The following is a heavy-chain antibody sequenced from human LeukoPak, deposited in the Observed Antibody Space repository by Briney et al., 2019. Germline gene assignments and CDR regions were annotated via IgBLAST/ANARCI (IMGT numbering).Heavy chain of an antibody. CDR2: ISWDGGST. CDR3: TTMVIEGGVDI. D-gene: IGHD3-10*01. CDR1: GFTFYDYI. Sequence: GGSLRLSCAASGFTFYDYIMHWVREAPGEGLWWVSLISWDGGSTYYADSVKGRFTISRDNSKNSLFLQMNSLRVEDTALYYCTTMVIEGGVDIGGKGTRVTVS. V-gene: IGHV3-43*01. J-gene: IGHJ6*03.